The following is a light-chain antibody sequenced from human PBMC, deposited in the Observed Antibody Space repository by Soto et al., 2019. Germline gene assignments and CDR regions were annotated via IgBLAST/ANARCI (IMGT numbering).Light chain of an antibody. CDR1: QSIARY. V-gene: IGKV1-39*01. Sequence: IQMTQSPSSLSASVGDRVTITCRASQSIARYLNWYQQKPGKAPKLLISDTSTLQSGVPARFSGSGSGTDFTLTISSLQPEDFATYYCQHRLSIPITFGQGTRLEI. J-gene: IGKJ5*01. CDR3: QHRLSIPIT. CDR2: DTS.